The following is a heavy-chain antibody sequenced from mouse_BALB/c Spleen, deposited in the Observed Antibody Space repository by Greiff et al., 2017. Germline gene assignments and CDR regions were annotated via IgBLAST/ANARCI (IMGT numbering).Heavy chain of an antibody. CDR2: ISPGNGDI. V-gene: IGHV1S53*02. D-gene: IGHD4-1*01. J-gene: IGHJ3*01. CDR1: GYIFTDHA. Sequence: QVQLQQSDAELVKPGASVKISCKASGYIFTDHAIHWVKQKPEHGLEWIGYISPGNGDIMYNEKVKGKATLTADKASSTAYMQLNSLTSEDSAVYFCKRSLGRFAYWGQGTLVTVSA. CDR3: KRSLGRFAY.